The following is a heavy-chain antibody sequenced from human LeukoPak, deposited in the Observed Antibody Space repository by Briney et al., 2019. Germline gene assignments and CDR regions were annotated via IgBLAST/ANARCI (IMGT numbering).Heavy chain of an antibody. V-gene: IGHV4-59*08. D-gene: IGHD5-12*01. J-gene: IGHJ4*02. CDR3: ARQGYSAYEILDY. CDR2: IYYSGGT. CDR1: GGSISSYY. Sequence: PSETLSLTCTVSGGSISSYYWSWIRQPPGKGLEWIGYIYYSGGTNYSPSLKSRVTISVDTSKNQFSLKLSSVTAADTAVYYCARQGYSAYEILDYWGQGTLVAVSS.